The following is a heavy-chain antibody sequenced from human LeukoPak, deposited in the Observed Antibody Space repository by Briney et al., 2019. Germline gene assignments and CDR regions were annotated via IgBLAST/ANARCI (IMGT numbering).Heavy chain of an antibody. J-gene: IGHJ3*01. V-gene: IGHV4-59*01. CDR2: IYYSGST. CDR1: GGSISSYY. CDR3: AREGYVIPHDAFDF. D-gene: IGHD2-8*01. Sequence: SETLSLTCTVSGGSISSYYWSWIRQPPGKGLEWIGYIYYSGSTYYNPSLKSRVTISVDTSKNQFSLKLSSVTAADTAVYYCAREGYVIPHDAFDFWGQGTMVTVSS.